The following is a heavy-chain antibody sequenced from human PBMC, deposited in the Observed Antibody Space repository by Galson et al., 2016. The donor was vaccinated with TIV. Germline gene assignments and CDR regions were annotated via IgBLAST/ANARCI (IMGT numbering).Heavy chain of an antibody. CDR1: GYTFTSYD. Sequence: SVKVSCKASGYTFTSYDINWVRQATGQGLEWMGWMNPNFGNTGYAQKFQGRVTMTRNTSISTAYMELSSLRSKDTAVYYCARGICTNGLGWFDYWGQGTQLTGSS. CDR3: ARGICTNGLGWFDY. CDR2: MNPNFGNT. J-gene: IGHJ4*02. V-gene: IGHV1-8*01. D-gene: IGHD2-8*01.